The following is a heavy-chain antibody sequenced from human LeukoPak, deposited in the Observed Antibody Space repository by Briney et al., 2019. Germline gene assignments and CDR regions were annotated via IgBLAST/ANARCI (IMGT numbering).Heavy chain of an antibody. CDR1: GYSFTNYW. Sequence: GESLKISCKGSGYSFTNYWIAWVRQMPGKGLEWMGIIYPGDFDTRYSPSFQGQVTISADKSISTAYLQWSSLKASDTAMYYCARVSTPSAYDPFDFWGQGTLVTVSS. CDR3: ARVSTPSAYDPFDF. CDR2: IYPGDFDT. J-gene: IGHJ4*02. D-gene: IGHD5-12*01. V-gene: IGHV5-51*01.